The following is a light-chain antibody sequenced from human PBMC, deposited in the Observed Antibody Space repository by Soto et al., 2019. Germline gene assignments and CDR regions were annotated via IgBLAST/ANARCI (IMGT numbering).Light chain of an antibody. CDR2: GAS. J-gene: IGKJ1*01. CDR1: QSVSSSY. CDR3: QQYGSSPRT. Sequence: EIVLPQCPGTLCWSPLEISTLSCSASQSVSSSYLAWYQQKPGQAPRLLIYGASSRATGIPDRFSGSGSGTDFTLTISRLEPEDFAVYYCQQYGSSPRTFGQGTKVDIK. V-gene: IGKV3-20*01.